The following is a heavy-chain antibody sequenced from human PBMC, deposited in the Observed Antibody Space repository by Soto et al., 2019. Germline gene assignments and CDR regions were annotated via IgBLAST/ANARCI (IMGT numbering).Heavy chain of an antibody. CDR1: GFTFSDYF. Sequence: QVQMVESGGALVKPGGSLRLSCAASGFTFSDYFMTWIRQAPGKGPEWISYISSSSSTRFYADSVRDRFTISRDNAKNSLHLQLDSLRAEDTAVYYCARVGCSGGGCYRTIPMNKYFFDSWGQGTLVTVSS. J-gene: IGHJ4*02. CDR3: ARVGCSGGGCYRTIPMNKYFFDS. CDR2: ISSSSSTR. V-gene: IGHV3-11*01. D-gene: IGHD2-15*01.